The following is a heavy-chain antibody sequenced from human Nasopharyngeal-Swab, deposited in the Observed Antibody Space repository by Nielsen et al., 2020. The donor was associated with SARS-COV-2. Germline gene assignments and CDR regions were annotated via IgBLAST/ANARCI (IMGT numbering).Heavy chain of an antibody. CDR3: ANAAGTSDY. V-gene: IGHV3-30*18. CDR2: ISYDGRNK. J-gene: IGHJ4*02. Sequence: GESLKISCAASGFTFSSYGMHWVRQAPGKGLEWVAVISYDGRNKYYADSVKGRFTISRDNSKNTLYLQMNSLRAEDTAVYYCANAAGTSDYWGQGTLVTVSS. D-gene: IGHD6-13*01. CDR1: GFTFSSYG.